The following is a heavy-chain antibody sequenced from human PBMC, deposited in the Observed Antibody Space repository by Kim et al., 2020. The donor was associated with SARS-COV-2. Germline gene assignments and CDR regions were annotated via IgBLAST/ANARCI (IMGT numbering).Heavy chain of an antibody. J-gene: IGHJ5*02. CDR1: GFTFSSYG. Sequence: GGSLRLSCAASGFTFSSYGMHWVRQAPGKGLEWVAVISYDGSNKYYADSVKGRFTISRDNSKNTLYLQMNSLRAEDTAVYYCAKDRWRATVFDPWGQGTLVTVSS. D-gene: IGHD4-17*01. CDR2: ISYDGSNK. CDR3: AKDRWRATVFDP. V-gene: IGHV3-30*18.